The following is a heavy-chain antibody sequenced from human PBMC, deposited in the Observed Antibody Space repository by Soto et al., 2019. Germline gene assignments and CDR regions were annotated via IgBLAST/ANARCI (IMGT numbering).Heavy chain of an antibody. Sequence: QVQLVQSGAEVKKPGASVKVSCKASGYTFTSYYMHWVRQAPGQGLEWMGIINPSGGSTSYAQKCQGRVTMTRDTSTSTVYMELSSLRSEDTAVYYCARGLYGDYDPHWYFDLWGRGTLVTVSS. CDR3: ARGLYGDYDPHWYFDL. CDR1: GYTFTSYY. V-gene: IGHV1-46*01. CDR2: INPSGGST. D-gene: IGHD4-17*01. J-gene: IGHJ2*01.